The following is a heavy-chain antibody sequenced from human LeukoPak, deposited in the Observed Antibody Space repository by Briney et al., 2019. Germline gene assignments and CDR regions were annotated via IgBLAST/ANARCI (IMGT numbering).Heavy chain of an antibody. CDR3: AKDPGIAAAGFYYYYMDV. D-gene: IGHD6-13*01. J-gene: IGHJ6*03. V-gene: IGHV3-30*02. Sequence: GGSLRLSCAASGFTFSSYGMHWVRQAPGKGLEWVAFIRYGGSNKYYADSVKGRFTISRDNSKNTLYLQMNSLRAEDTAVYYCAKDPGIAAAGFYYYYMDVWGKGTTVTVSS. CDR2: IRYGGSNK. CDR1: GFTFSSYG.